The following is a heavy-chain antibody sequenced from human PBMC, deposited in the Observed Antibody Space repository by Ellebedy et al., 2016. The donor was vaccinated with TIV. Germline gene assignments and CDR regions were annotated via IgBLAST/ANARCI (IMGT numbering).Heavy chain of an antibody. V-gene: IGHV4-4*02. CDR1: GGSISSSNW. Sequence: MPSETLSLTCAVSGGSISSSNWWSWVRQPPGKGLEWIGEIYHSGSTNYNPSLKSRVTISVDKSKNQFSLKLSSVTAADTAVYYCARAQHGGNTHPPSRKYFQHWGQGTLVTVSS. CDR3: ARAQHGGNTHPPSRKYFQH. D-gene: IGHD4-23*01. CDR2: IYHSGST. J-gene: IGHJ1*01.